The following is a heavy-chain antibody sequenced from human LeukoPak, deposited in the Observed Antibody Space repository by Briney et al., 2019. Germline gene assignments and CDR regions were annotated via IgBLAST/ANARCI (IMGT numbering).Heavy chain of an antibody. D-gene: IGHD4-17*01. Sequence: GGSLRLSCAASGFTFSSYGMHWVRQAPGKGLEWVAVIWYDGSNKYYADSVKGRFTISRDNSKNTLYLQMNSLRAEDTPVYYCATEETNYGDYAGYWGQGTLVTVSS. CDR3: ATEETNYGDYAGY. CDR1: GFTFSSYG. CDR2: IWYDGSNK. J-gene: IGHJ4*02. V-gene: IGHV3-33*01.